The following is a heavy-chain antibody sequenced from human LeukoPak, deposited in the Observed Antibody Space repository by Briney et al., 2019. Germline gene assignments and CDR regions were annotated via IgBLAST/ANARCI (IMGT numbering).Heavy chain of an antibody. V-gene: IGHV4-61*02. CDR3: ASTDTAMVIDAFDI. Sequence: SQTLSLTCTVSGGSISSGSYYSSWIRQPAGKGLEWIGRIYTSGSTNYNPSLKSRVTISVDTSKNQFSLKLSSVAAADTAVYYCASTDTAMVIDAFDIWGQGTMVTVSS. J-gene: IGHJ3*02. CDR2: IYTSGST. CDR1: GGSISSGSYY. D-gene: IGHD5-18*01.